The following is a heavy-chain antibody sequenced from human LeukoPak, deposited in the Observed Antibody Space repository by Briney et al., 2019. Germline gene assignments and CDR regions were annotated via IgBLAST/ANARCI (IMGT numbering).Heavy chain of an antibody. CDR1: GFTFSSYG. D-gene: IGHD1-26*01. V-gene: IGHV3-23*01. CDR2: ISGSGGST. J-gene: IGHJ4*02. CDR3: AISSGSYDY. Sequence: GGSLRLSCAASGFTFSSYGMSWVRQAPGKGLEWVSAISGSGGSTYYADSVKGRFTISRDNSKSTLCLQMNSLRAEDTAVYYCAISSGSYDYWGQGTLVTVSS.